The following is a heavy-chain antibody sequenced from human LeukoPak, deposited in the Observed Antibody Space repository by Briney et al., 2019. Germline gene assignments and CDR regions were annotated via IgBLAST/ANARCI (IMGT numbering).Heavy chain of an antibody. V-gene: IGHV3-23*01. CDR3: AKCWDSNAECSPDY. CDR2: ISAGGSST. Sequence: GGSLRLSCAASGFAFSLYAMSWVSQAPGNGLEWVSSISAGGSSTYYSDSVKGRFTISRDNSENTLYLQMNSLRAEDAAIYYCAKCWDSNAECSPDYWGQGTLVTVYS. J-gene: IGHJ4*02. CDR1: GFAFSLYA. D-gene: IGHD2-8*01.